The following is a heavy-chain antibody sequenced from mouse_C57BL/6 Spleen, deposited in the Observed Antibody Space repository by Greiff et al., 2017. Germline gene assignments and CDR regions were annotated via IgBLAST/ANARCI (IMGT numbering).Heavy chain of an antibody. J-gene: IGHJ1*03. V-gene: IGHV2-2*01. CDR2: IWRGGGT. Sequence: VQLQQSGPGLVQPSQSLSITCTVSGFSLTSYGVHWVRQSPGKGLEWLGVIWRGGGTAYNAAFISRLSIRTDNAKSQVFFKMNSLKADDTAIYDCARYLIYWYFDVGGTGTTVTVSS. CDR3: ARYLIYWYFDV. CDR1: GFSLTSYG.